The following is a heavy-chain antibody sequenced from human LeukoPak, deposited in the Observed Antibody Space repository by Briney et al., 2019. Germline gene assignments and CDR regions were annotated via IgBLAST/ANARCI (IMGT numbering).Heavy chain of an antibody. V-gene: IGHV3-21*01. CDR1: GFTFSSYS. CDR2: VSSSSSYI. Sequence: GGSLRLSCAASGFTFSSYSMNWVRQAPGKGLEWVSSVSSSSSYIYYADSVKGRFTISRDNAKNSLYLQMNSLRAEDTAVYYCARNPGGYCSGGSCPSGVWGRGTLVTVSS. D-gene: IGHD2-15*01. CDR3: ARNPGGYCSGGSCPSGV. J-gene: IGHJ2*01.